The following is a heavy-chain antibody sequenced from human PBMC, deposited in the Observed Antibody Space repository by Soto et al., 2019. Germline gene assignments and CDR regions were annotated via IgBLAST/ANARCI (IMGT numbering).Heavy chain of an antibody. CDR3: AFSSGWRPAPFVY. Sequence: PSETLSLTCTVSGGSISSGGYYWSWIRQHPGKGLEWIGYIYYSGSTYYNPSLKSRVTISVDTSKNQFSLKLSPVTAADTAVYYCAFSSGWRPAPFVYWGQGTLVTVSS. J-gene: IGHJ4*02. CDR1: GGSISSGGYY. CDR2: IYYSGST. V-gene: IGHV4-31*03. D-gene: IGHD6-19*01.